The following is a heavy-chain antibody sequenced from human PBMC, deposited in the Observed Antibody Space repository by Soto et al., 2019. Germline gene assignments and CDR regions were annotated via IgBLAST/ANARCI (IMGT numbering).Heavy chain of an antibody. D-gene: IGHD5-18*01. CDR1: GFPFNRYW. V-gene: IGHV3-7*03. Sequence: EVQLVESGGGLVQPGGSLRLSCEGSGFPFNRYWMTWVRQAPGKGLEWVANIKQDGSEKFYVDSVKPRFTISRDNIKNSMYLQMNSLRSDDTAVYYGVRDARYIGLDVWGHGTTVTVSS. CDR3: VRDARYIGLDV. CDR2: IKQDGSEK. J-gene: IGHJ6*02.